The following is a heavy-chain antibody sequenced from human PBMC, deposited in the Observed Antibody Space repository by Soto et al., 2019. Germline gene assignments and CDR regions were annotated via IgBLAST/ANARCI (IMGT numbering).Heavy chain of an antibody. J-gene: IGHJ5*02. CDR3: ARARAYYYGSGSYYNGNWFDP. Sequence: SLTCAVYGGSFSGYYWSWIRQPPGKGLEWIGEINHSGSTNYNPSLKSRVTISVDTSKNQFSLKLSSVTAADTAVYYCARARAYYYGSGSYYNGNWFDPWGQGTLVTVSS. CDR2: INHSGST. V-gene: IGHV4-34*01. D-gene: IGHD3-10*01. CDR1: GGSFSGYY.